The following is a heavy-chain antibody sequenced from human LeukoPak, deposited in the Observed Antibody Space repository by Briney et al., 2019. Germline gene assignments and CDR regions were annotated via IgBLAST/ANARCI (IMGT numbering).Heavy chain of an antibody. CDR1: GYTFTGYY. J-gene: IGHJ6*03. D-gene: IGHD2-2*01. Sequence: ASVKVSCKASGYTFTGYYMHWVRQAPGQGLEWMGGIIPIFGTANYAQKFQGRVTITADKSTSTAYMELSSLRSEDTAVYYCARLDRYCSSTSCYEPYYMDVWGKGTTVTVSS. V-gene: IGHV1-69*06. CDR3: ARLDRYCSSTSCYEPYYMDV. CDR2: IIPIFGTA.